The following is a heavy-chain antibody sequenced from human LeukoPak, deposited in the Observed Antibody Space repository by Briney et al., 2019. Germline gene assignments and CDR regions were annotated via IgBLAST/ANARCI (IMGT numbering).Heavy chain of an antibody. CDR1: GFTFSIYW. J-gene: IGHJ4*02. CDR2: IKQVGCEK. Sequence: GRSLRLSCAASGFTFSIYWMSWVSQAPGKGLVWVATIKQVGCEKFYVDSVKGRFTISRDNAKNSLYLQMNSLRAEDTAVYYCARDSGARGYSYGAYWGQGTLVTVSS. V-gene: IGHV3-7*01. CDR3: ARDSGARGYSYGAY. D-gene: IGHD5-18*01.